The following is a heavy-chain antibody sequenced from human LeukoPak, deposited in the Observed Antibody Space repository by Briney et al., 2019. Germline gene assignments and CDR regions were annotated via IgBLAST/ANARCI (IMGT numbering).Heavy chain of an antibody. J-gene: IGHJ3*02. CDR3: ARHHSRYYYDSSGYSHDAFDI. D-gene: IGHD3-22*01. CDR2: IYPGDSDT. V-gene: IGHV5-51*01. Sequence: GESLKISCRGSGYSFTSYWIGWVRQMPGKGLEWMGIIYPGDSDTRYSPSFQGQVTIPAHKSISTAYLQWSSLKASDTAMYYCARHHSRYYYDSSGYSHDAFDIWGQGTMVTVSS. CDR1: GYSFTSYW.